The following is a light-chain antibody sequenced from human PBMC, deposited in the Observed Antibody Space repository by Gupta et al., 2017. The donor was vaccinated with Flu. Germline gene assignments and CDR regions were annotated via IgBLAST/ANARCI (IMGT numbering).Light chain of an antibody. CDR3: QSYDSSLSGYV. Sequence: QSVLTQPPSVSGAPGQRVTISCTGGSSNIGAGYDIHWFQHVPGTAPQLLIYGNNNRPSGVPDRFSGSKSGTSASLAITGLQAEDEADYYCQSYDSSLSGYVFGTGTKVTVL. V-gene: IGLV1-40*01. J-gene: IGLJ1*01. CDR2: GNN. CDR1: SSNIGAGYD.